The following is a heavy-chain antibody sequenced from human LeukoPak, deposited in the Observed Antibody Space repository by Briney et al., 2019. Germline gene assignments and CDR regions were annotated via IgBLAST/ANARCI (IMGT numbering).Heavy chain of an antibody. V-gene: IGHV3-11*01. Sequence: GGSLRLSCAVSGFILSDYYMSWIRQAPGKGLEWVAYISTSGSTMFYADSVKGRFTISRDNAKKSLFLQMNSVRTEDTAFYYCVRDHRGVEAATLNPYYFDSWGQGTLVTVSS. CDR1: GFILSDYY. J-gene: IGHJ4*02. CDR2: ISTSGSTM. D-gene: IGHD2-15*01. CDR3: VRDHRGVEAATLNPYYFDS.